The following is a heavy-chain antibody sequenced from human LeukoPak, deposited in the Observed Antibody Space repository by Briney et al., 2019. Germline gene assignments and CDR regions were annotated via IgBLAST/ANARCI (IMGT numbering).Heavy chain of an antibody. V-gene: IGHV3-23*01. D-gene: IGHD6-19*01. J-gene: IGHJ3*02. CDR2: ISGSGGST. CDR1: GFTFSSYS. CDR3: AKDGYSSGWYNAFDI. Sequence: GGSLRLSCAASGFTFSSYSMNWVRQAPGKGLEWVSAISGSGGSTYYADSVKGRFTISRDNSKNTLYLQMNSLRAEDTAVYYCAKDGYSSGWYNAFDIWGQGTMVTVSS.